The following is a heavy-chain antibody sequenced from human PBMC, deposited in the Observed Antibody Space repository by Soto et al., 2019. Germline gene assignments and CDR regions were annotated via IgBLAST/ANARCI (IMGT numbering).Heavy chain of an antibody. Sequence: AAVKVSCKAAGYTFTGYYMHWVRQAPGQGLEWMGWINPNSGGTNYAQKFQGSVTMNRDTSISTAYMELSRLRSDETAVYYCAKGDIVVVPAVQVDVWGQGTTVTVSS. V-gene: IGHV1-2*02. D-gene: IGHD2-2*01. CDR1: GYTFTGYY. CDR2: INPNSGGT. J-gene: IGHJ6*02. CDR3: AKGDIVVVPAVQVDV.